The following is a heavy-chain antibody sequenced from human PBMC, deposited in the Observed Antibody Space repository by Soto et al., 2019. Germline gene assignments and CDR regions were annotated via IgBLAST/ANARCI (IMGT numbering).Heavy chain of an antibody. J-gene: IGHJ4*02. CDR3: AKQMEDYVVERLGESPGDY. V-gene: IGHV3-30*18. D-gene: IGHD3-16*01. CDR2: ISYDGSNK. Sequence: QPGGSLRLSCAASGFTFSSYGMHWVRQAPGKGLEWVAVISYDGSNKYYADSVKGRFTISRDNSKNTLYLQMNSLRAEDTAVYYCAKQMEDYVVERLGESPGDYWGQGTLVTVSS. CDR1: GFTFSSYG.